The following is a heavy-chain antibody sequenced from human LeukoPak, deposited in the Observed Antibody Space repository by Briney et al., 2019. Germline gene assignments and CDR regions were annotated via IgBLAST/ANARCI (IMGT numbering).Heavy chain of an antibody. V-gene: IGHV4-59*08. CDR3: ARHDPIIAMMVGESAFDT. D-gene: IGHD3-22*01. Sequence: PSETLSHTCTVSGGPKSSCFRSWMRQPPGKGLERIGYIQYSGSTNYNPSLKSRVTISVDTSKNQFSLKLSSVTASDTAVYYCARHDPIIAMMVGESAFDTCGDRKMVTVSS. CDR1: GGPKSSCF. CDR2: IQYSGST. J-gene: IGHJ3*02.